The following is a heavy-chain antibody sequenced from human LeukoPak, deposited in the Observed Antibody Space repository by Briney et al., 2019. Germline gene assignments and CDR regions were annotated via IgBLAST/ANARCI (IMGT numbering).Heavy chain of an antibody. Sequence: SETLSLTCAVSGYSISSGYYWGWIRPPPGTGLEWIGSIYLSGSTYYNPSLKSRVTISVDTSKNQYSLKLSSVTAADTAVYDCSRVLPTGHYYYMDVWGKGTTVTVSS. D-gene: IGHD1-1*01. CDR3: SRVLPTGHYYYMDV. CDR2: IYLSGST. CDR1: GYSISSGYY. J-gene: IGHJ6*03. V-gene: IGHV4-38-2*01.